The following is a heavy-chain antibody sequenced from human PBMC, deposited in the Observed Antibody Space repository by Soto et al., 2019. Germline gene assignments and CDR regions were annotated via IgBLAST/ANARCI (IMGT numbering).Heavy chain of an antibody. J-gene: IGHJ3*02. CDR1: GGSVSSGSYY. CDR2: IYYSGST. CDR3: ARDMGSASTCTDAFDI. V-gene: IGHV4-61*01. Sequence: SETLSLTCTVSGGSVSSGSYYWSWIRQPPGKGLEWIGYIYYSGSTNYNPSLKSRVTISVDTSKNQFSLKLSSVTAADTAVYYCARDMGSASTCTDAFDIWGQGTMVTVSS. D-gene: IGHD6-25*01.